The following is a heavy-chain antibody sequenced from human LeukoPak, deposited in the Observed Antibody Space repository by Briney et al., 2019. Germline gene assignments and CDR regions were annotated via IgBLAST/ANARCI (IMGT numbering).Heavy chain of an antibody. Sequence: SETLSLTCTVSGGSISSYYWSWIRQPPGKGLEWIGYTYYSGSTNYNPSLKSRVTISVDTSKNQFSLKLSSVAAADTAVYHCAREGRDGYNPRFNWFDPWGQGTLVTVSS. CDR3: AREGRDGYNPRFNWFDP. J-gene: IGHJ5*02. CDR2: TYYSGST. CDR1: GGSISSYY. V-gene: IGHV4-59*01. D-gene: IGHD5-24*01.